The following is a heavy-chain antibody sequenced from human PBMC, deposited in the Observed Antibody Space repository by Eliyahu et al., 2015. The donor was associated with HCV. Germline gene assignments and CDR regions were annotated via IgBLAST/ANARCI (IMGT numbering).Heavy chain of an antibody. J-gene: IGHJ6*02. CDR2: INHSGST. D-gene: IGHD6-19*01. V-gene: IGHV4-34*01. Sequence: QVQLQQWGAGLLKPSETLSLTCAVYGGSFSGYYWSWIRQPPGKGLEWIGEINHSGSTNYNPSLKSRVTISVDTSKNQFSLKLSSVTAADTAVYYCAVTGKNIAVSSRTGYYGMDVWGQGTTVTVSS. CDR3: AVTGKNIAVSSRTGYYGMDV. CDR1: GGSFSGYY.